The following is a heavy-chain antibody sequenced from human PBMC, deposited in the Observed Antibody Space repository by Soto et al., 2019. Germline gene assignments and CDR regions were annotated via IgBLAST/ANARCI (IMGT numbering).Heavy chain of an antibody. CDR3: ASLSHCSGGSCYSGYFDY. V-gene: IGHV1-2*02. CDR1: GYTFTGYY. CDR2: INPNSGGT. D-gene: IGHD2-15*01. J-gene: IGHJ4*02. Sequence: GASVKVSCKASGYTFTGYYMHWLRQAPGQGLEWMGWINPNSGGTNYAQKFQGRVTMTRDTSISTAYMELSRLRSDDTAVYYCASLSHCSGGSCYSGYFDYWGQGTLVTVSS.